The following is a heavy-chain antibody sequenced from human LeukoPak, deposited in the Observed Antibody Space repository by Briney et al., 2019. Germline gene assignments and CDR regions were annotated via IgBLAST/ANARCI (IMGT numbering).Heavy chain of an antibody. CDR1: GGTFSSYA. CDR3: ASHYYDSSGYYLTGVYFDY. V-gene: IGHV1-69*05. Sequence: GASVKVSCKASGGTFSSYAISWVRQAPGQGLEGMGGIIPIFGRANYAQKFQGRVTITTDESTSTAYMELSSLRSEDTAVYYCASHYYDSSGYYLTGVYFDYWGQGTLVTVSS. CDR2: IIPIFGRA. D-gene: IGHD3-22*01. J-gene: IGHJ4*02.